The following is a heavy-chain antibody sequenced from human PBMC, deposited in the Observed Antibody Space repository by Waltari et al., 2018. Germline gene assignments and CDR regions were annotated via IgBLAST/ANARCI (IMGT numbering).Heavy chain of an antibody. V-gene: IGHV1-69*08. J-gene: IGHJ6*02. D-gene: IGHD6-13*01. CDR2: IIPIFGTA. CDR1: GGTFSSYA. CDR3: ARVGRDSSSWYGNGMDV. Sequence: QVQLVQSGAEVKKPGSSVKVSCKASGGTFSSYAISWVRQAPGQGLEWMGRIIPIFGTANYAQKFQGRVTITADKSTSTAYMELSSLRSEDTAVYYCARVGRDSSSWYGNGMDVWGQGTTVTVSS.